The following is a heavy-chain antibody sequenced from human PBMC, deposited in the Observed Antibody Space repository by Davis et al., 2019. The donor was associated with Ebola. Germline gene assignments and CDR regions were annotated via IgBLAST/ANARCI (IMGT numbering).Heavy chain of an antibody. CDR2: INPNFGGT. CDR3: ARGHTYGRWDDRFDP. J-gene: IGHJ5*02. Sequence: AASVKVSCKASGGTFSSYTISWVRQAPGQGFEWVGRINPNFGGTIYAQKFQGRVTMTIDTSISTAYMELDRLKSDDTAVYYCARGHTYGRWDDRFDPWGQGTLVTVSS. CDR1: GGTFSSYT. V-gene: IGHV1-2*06. D-gene: IGHD5-18*01.